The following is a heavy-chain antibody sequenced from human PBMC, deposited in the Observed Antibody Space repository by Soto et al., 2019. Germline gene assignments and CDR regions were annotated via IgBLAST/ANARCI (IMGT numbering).Heavy chain of an antibody. V-gene: IGHV1-69*13. J-gene: IGHJ5*02. CDR1: GGTFSSYA. CDR3: AALGYCSSTSCLNWFDP. CDR2: IIPIFGTA. Sequence: SVKVSCKASGGTFSSYAISWVRQAPGQGLEWMGGIIPIFGTANYAQKFQGRVTITADESTSTAYMELSSLRSEDTAVYYCAALGYCSSTSCLNWFDPWGQGTLVTVSS. D-gene: IGHD2-2*01.